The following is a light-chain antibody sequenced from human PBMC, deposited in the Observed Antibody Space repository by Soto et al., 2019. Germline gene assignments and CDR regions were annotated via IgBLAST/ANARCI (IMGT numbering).Light chain of an antibody. CDR3: SSYTSSNTWV. Sequence: QSVVTQPASVSGSPGQSITISCTGTSSDVGGYKYVSWYQQHPGKAPKVMIYEVSNRPSGVSNRFSGSKSGNTASLTISGLQAEDEADYYCSSYTSSNTWVFGGGTKVTVL. J-gene: IGLJ3*02. CDR1: SSDVGGYKY. V-gene: IGLV2-14*01. CDR2: EVS.